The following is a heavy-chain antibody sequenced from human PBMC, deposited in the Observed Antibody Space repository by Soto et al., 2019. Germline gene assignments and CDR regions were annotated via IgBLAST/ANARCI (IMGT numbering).Heavy chain of an antibody. V-gene: IGHV1-18*01. CDR3: ARDSATIMAAAGTGY. J-gene: IGHJ4*02. Sequence: QVQLVQSGAEVKKPGASVKVTCKASGYTFTSYGISWVRQAPGQGLEWMGWISAYNGNTNYAQKLQGRVTMTTDTSXXTAYMELRSLRSDDTAVDYCARDSATIMAAAGTGYWGQGTLVTVSS. D-gene: IGHD6-13*01. CDR1: GYTFTSYG. CDR2: ISAYNGNT.